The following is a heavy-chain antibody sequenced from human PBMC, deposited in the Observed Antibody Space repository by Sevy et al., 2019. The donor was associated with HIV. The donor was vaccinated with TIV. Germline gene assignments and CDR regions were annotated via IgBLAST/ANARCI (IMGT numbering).Heavy chain of an antibody. CDR2: IHYTGNT. V-gene: IGHV4-59*01. J-gene: IGHJ5*02. Sequence: SETLSLTCTVSGGSISAYYWSWNRQPPGKGLEWIGYIHYTGNTKYNPSLESRVTISVDTSKNQFSLKLSSVTAADTAIYYCARAPPVRSGDDSLNWFAPWGQGTLVTVSS. D-gene: IGHD5-12*01. CDR1: GGSISAYY. CDR3: ARAPPVRSGDDSLNWFAP.